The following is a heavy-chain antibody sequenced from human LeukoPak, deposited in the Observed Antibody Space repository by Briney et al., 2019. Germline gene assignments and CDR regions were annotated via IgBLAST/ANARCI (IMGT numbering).Heavy chain of an antibody. CDR3: TRRVYCSGGSCYDY. Sequence: PGGSLRLSCTASGFTFGDYAMSWVRQAPGKGLEWVGFIRSKAYGGTTEYAASVKGRFAISRDDSKSIAYLQMNSLKTEETAVYYCTRRVYCSGGSCYDYWGQGTLVTVS. CDR2: IRSKAYGGTT. J-gene: IGHJ4*02. D-gene: IGHD2-15*01. V-gene: IGHV3-49*04. CDR1: GFTFGDYA.